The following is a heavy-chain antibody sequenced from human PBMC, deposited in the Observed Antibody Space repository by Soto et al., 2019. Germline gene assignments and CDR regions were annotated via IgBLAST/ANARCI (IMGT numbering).Heavy chain of an antibody. CDR3: AHALIAAHGSLDY. Sequence: QITLKEYGPTVVKTTQTLTLTCTCTGFSLQTGGVGVGWIRQPPGKALERLALIYWDDDRRYSPSLKSRLTTTRDISKNQVVLTMTYMGPVYTAPYYCAHALIAAHGSLDYWGQGTLITIAS. CDR1: GFSLQTGGVG. CDR2: IYWDDDR. J-gene: IGHJ4*02. D-gene: IGHD6-13*01. V-gene: IGHV2-5*02.